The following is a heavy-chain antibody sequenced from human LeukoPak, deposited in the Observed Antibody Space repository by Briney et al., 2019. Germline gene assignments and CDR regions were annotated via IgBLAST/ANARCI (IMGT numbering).Heavy chain of an antibody. Sequence: SETLSLTCAVYGGSFSGYYWSWIRQPPGKGLEWIGEINHSGSTNYNPSLKSRVTISVDTSKNQFSLKLSSVTAADTAVYYCARLGNYYYYMDVWGKGTTVTVSS. CDR3: ARLGNYYYYMDV. J-gene: IGHJ6*03. V-gene: IGHV4-34*01. CDR1: GGSFSGYY. D-gene: IGHD7-27*01. CDR2: INHSGST.